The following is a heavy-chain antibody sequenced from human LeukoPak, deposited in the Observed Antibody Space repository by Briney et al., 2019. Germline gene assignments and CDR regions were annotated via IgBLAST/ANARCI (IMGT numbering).Heavy chain of an antibody. Sequence: GGSLRLSCAASGFSFSSYHMNWVRQAPGKGLEWVSYISSGSNSLNYAASVKGRFTISRDNAKNSLYLQMNSLRAEDTAVYYCASQAGVYYYYMDVWGKGTTVTVSS. D-gene: IGHD3-10*01. J-gene: IGHJ6*03. CDR1: GFSFSSYH. CDR3: ASQAGVYYYYMDV. V-gene: IGHV3-48*01. CDR2: ISSGSNSL.